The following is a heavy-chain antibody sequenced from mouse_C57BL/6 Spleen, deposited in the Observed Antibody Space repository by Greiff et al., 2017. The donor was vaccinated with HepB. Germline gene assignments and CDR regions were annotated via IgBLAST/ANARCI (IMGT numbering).Heavy chain of an antibody. D-gene: IGHD1-1*02. CDR2: ICPGDGDT. V-gene: IGHV1-82*01. J-gene: IGHJ4*01. CDR3: ARAGTDYYAMDY. Sequence: QVQLQQSGPELVKPGASVKISCKASGYAFSSSGMNWVKQRPGKGLEWIGRICPGDGDTNYTGKFKGKATLTADKSSSTAYMQLSSLTSEDSAVYFCARAGTDYYAMDYWGQGTSVTVSS. CDR1: GYAFSSSG.